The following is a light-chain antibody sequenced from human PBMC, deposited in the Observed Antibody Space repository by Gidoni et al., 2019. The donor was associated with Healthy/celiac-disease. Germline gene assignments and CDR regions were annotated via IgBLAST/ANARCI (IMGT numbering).Light chain of an antibody. CDR3: SSYTSSSTPWV. CDR2: DVS. Sequence: QPALTQPASVSGSPGQSITISYTGTSSDVGGYNYVSWYQQHPGKAPNLMIYDVSNRPSGVSNRFSGSKSGNTASLTISGLQAEDEADYYCSSYTSSSTPWVFGGGTKLTVL. V-gene: IGLV2-14*03. J-gene: IGLJ3*02. CDR1: SSDVGGYNY.